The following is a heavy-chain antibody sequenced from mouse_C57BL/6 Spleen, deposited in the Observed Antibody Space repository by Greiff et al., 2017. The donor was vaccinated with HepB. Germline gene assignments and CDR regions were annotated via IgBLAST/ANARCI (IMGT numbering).Heavy chain of an antibody. J-gene: IGHJ3*01. CDR1: GFSLSTSGMG. Sequence: QVTLKESGPGILQSSQTLSLTCSFSGFSLSTSGMGVSWIRQPSGKGLEWLAHIYWDDDKRYNPSLKSRLTISKDTSRNQVFLKITSVDTADTATYYCARSPHYYGSSYEAWFAYWGQGTLVTVSA. V-gene: IGHV8-12*01. CDR3: ARSPHYYGSSYEAWFAY. D-gene: IGHD1-1*01. CDR2: IYWDDDK.